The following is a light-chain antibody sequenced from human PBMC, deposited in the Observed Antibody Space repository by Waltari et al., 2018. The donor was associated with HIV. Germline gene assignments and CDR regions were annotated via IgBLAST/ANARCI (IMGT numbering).Light chain of an antibody. J-gene: IGLJ2*01. CDR1: STDSRFYQY. Sequence: QSALTQPASVSGFLGQSINISCTGISTDSRFYQYVSWYQQHPGKITILIIFDINNRPPGFSVHFSGSRSGNSASLTFSVLQSGDEAHYYCASNRLDYTLIFGGGTKLTVL. V-gene: IGLV2-14*03. CDR2: DIN. CDR3: ASNRLDYTLI.